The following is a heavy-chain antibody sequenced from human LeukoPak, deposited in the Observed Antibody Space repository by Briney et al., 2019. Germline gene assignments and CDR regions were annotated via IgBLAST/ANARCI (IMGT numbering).Heavy chain of an antibody. D-gene: IGHD4/OR15-4a*01. V-gene: IGHV3-7*01. CDR1: GFTFNTYW. Sequence: PGGSVSLSCAASGFTFNTYWMNWVRQAPGKGLEWVANINQDGSGKYYVDSLKGRFTISRDNAKNSLYLQMNSLRAEDTAVYYCARGQGAYWGQGTLVTVSS. J-gene: IGHJ4*02. CDR2: INQDGSGK. CDR3: ARGQGAY.